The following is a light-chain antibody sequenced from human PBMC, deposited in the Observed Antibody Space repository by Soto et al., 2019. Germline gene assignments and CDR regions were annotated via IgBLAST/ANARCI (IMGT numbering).Light chain of an antibody. CDR1: SSNIGNNY. J-gene: IGLJ2*01. V-gene: IGLV1-51*01. CDR3: GTWESSLSAGV. CDR2: DNN. Sequence: QSVLTQPPSVSAAPGQKVTISCSGSSSNIGNNYVSWYQHLPGTAPKLLIYDNNKRPSGIPDRFSGSKSGTSATLGITGLQTGDEDDYYCGTWESSLSAGVFVGGTKLTVL.